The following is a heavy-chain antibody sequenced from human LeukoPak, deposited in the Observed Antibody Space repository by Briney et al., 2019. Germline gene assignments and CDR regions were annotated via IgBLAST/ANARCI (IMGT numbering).Heavy chain of an antibody. J-gene: IGHJ4*02. CDR2: ISAYNYNT. V-gene: IGHV1-18*01. CDR1: GYTFTSYG. CDR3: ARDHRLVRGTFYYFDY. Sequence: ASVKVSCKASGYTFTSYGISWVRQAPGQGLEWMGWISAYNYNTNDPQKLQGRVTMTTDTSTSTAYMELRSLRSDDTAVYYCARDHRLVRGTFYYFDYWGQGTLVTVSS. D-gene: IGHD3-10*01.